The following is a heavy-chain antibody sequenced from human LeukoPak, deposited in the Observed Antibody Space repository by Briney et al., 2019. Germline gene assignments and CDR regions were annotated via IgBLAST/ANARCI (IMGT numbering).Heavy chain of an antibody. J-gene: IGHJ3*02. CDR2: IIPILGIA. CDR1: GGTFSSYA. D-gene: IGHD5-24*01. V-gene: IGHV1-69*04. CDR3: ARVIDGYNPNDAFDI. Sequence: ASVKVSCKASGGTFSSYAISWVRQAPGQGLEWMGRIIPILGIANYAQKFQGRVTITADKSTSTAYMEPSSLRSEDTAVYYCARVIDGYNPNDAFDIWGQGTMVTVSS.